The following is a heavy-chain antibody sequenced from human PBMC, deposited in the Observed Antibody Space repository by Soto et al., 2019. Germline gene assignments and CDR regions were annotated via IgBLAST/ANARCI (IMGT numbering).Heavy chain of an antibody. CDR3: ARLVASASDY. CDR2: ISASGAAT. J-gene: IGHJ4*02. V-gene: IGHV3-23*01. Sequence: GGSLRLSCGASGFTFRNHFMIWVRQPPGKGLEWVSAISASGAATYYADSVKGRFTVSRDNSKDTLSLQMNSLRAEDTAVYYCARLVASASDYWGQGTLVTVSS. CDR1: GFTFRNHF. D-gene: IGHD5-12*01.